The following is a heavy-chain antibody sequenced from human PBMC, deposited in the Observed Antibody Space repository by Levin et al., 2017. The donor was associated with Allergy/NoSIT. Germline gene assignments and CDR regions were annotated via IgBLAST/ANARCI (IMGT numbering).Heavy chain of an antibody. D-gene: IGHD4-11*01. CDR3: ARDPYYSNYDDWYFDL. CDR2: IIPIFGTA. J-gene: IGHJ2*01. CDR1: GGTFSSYA. V-gene: IGHV1-69*06. Sequence: GASVKVSCKASGGTFSSYAISWVRQAPGQGLEWMGGIIPIFGTANYAQKFQGRVTITADKSTSTAYMELSSLRSEDTAVYYCARDPYYSNYDDWYFDLWGRGTLVTVSS.